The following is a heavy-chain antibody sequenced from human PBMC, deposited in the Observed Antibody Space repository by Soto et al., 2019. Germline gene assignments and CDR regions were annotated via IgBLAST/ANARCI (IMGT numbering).Heavy chain of an antibody. D-gene: IGHD6-19*01. J-gene: IGHJ4*02. CDR2: ISYDGSNK. Sequence: QVQLVESGGGVVQPGRSLRLSCAASGFTCSSYGMHWVRQAPGKGLEWVAVISYDGSNKYYADSVKGRFTISRDNSKNTLYLQMNSLRAEDTAVYYCAKDRAGSGWYPYFDYWGQGTLVTVSS. V-gene: IGHV3-30*18. CDR3: AKDRAGSGWYPYFDY. CDR1: GFTCSSYG.